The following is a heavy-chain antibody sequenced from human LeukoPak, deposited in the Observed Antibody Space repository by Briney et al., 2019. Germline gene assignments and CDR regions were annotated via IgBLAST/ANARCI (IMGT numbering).Heavy chain of an antibody. V-gene: IGHV3-49*04. J-gene: IGHJ4*02. CDR2: IRSKAYGGTT. CDR3: TRVSGWQYYFDY. CDR1: GFTFGGYA. D-gene: IGHD6-19*01. Sequence: GGSLRLSCTASGFTFGGYAVSCVRQAPGKGLEWVGFIRSKAYGGTTEYAASVKGRFTISRDDSKSIAYLQMNGLKTEDTAVYYCTRVSGWQYYFDYWGQGTLVTVSS.